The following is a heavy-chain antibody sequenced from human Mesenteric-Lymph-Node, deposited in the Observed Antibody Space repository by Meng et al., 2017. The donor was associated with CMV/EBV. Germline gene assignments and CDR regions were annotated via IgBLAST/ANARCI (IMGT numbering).Heavy chain of an antibody. CDR2: ITSSGDTR. D-gene: IGHD1-20*01. CDR3: ASITGPFDY. Sequence: GGSLRLSCEASGFPFSGYWMNWVCQAPGKGLEWLSYITSSGDTRKYADSVKGRFTTSRDNAKNSLYLQMSSLRAEDTAVYYCASITGPFDYWGQGTLVTVSS. V-gene: IGHV3-48*04. CDR1: GFPFSGYW. J-gene: IGHJ4*02.